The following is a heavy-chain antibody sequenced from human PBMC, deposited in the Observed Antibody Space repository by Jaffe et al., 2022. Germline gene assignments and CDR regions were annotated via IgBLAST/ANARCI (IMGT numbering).Heavy chain of an antibody. CDR1: GFTFSSYE. CDR3: ARWDLRVPNPDDDAFDI. V-gene: IGHV3-48*03. J-gene: IGHJ3*02. Sequence: EVQLVESGGGLVQPGGSLRLSCAASGFTFSSYEMNWVRQAPGKGLEWVSYISSSGSTIYYADSVKGRFTISRDNAKNSLYLQMNSLRAEDTAVYYCARWDLRVPNPDDDAFDIWGQGTMVTVSS. D-gene: IGHD1-26*01. CDR2: ISSSGSTI.